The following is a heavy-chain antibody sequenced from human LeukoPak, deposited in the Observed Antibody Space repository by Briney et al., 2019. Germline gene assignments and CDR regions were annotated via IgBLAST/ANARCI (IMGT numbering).Heavy chain of an antibody. CDR3: ASTYCSGGSCYSGWFDP. Sequence: GGSLRLSCAASGFTFSNYGMSWVRQAPGKGLEWVSAISDSGAGTYYADSVKGRFTISRDNAKNSLYLQMNSLRAEDTAVYYCASTYCSGGSCYSGWFDPWGQGTLVTVSS. V-gene: IGHV3-23*01. J-gene: IGHJ5*02. CDR1: GFTFSNYG. D-gene: IGHD2-15*01. CDR2: ISDSGAGT.